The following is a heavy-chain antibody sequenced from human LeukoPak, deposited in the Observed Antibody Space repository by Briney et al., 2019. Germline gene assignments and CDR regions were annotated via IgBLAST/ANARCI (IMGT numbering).Heavy chain of an antibody. CDR2: ISTSGST. V-gene: IGHV4-4*07. J-gene: IGHJ4*02. CDR3: ARERVTFGGVTSFDY. Sequence: SETLSLTCTVSGGSISSYYWTWIRQPAGKGLEWIGRISTSGSTEYNPSLKSRVTMSVDTSKNQFSLKLSSVTAADTAVYYCARERVTFGGVTSFDYWGQGTLVTVSS. D-gene: IGHD3-16*01. CDR1: GGSISSYY.